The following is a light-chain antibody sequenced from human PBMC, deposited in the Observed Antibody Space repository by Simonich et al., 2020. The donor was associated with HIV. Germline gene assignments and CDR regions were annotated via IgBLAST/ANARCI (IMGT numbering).Light chain of an antibody. J-gene: IGKJ4*01. CDR2: GSS. Sequence: EIVMTQSPATVSVSPGERATLSCRASQSVSSDLAWYQQKPGQAPRLLIYGSSTRATDIPARFSGSGSGTDFTLTISSLEPEDFAVYYCQQRSNWLTFGGGTKVEIK. CDR3: QQRSNWLT. V-gene: IGKV3-11*01. CDR1: QSVSSD.